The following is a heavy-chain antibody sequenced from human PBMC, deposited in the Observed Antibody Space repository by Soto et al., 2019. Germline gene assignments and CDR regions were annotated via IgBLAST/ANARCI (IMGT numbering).Heavy chain of an antibody. Sequence: QVQLVEAGVGVAQTGKSLRLSFEASGFTFTNYGMHWVRQAPGKGLERVAFIWHYGNENSYADSVLGRFSISRDISKSMLYLQMNSLRAEETALYICARVFGHTRTAYYWGLGTQVIVS. J-gene: IGHJ4*02. CDR1: GFTFTNYG. CDR3: ARVFGHTRTAYY. D-gene: IGHD3-10*01. V-gene: IGHV3-33*01. CDR2: IWHYGNEN.